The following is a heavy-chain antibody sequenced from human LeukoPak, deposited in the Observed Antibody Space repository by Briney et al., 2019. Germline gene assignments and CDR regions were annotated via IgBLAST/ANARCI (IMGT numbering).Heavy chain of an antibody. CDR3: ARSTDASSVDYYYYYMDV. J-gene: IGHJ6*03. V-gene: IGHV4-34*01. CDR2: INHSGST. CDR1: GGSFSGYY. D-gene: IGHD1-14*01. Sequence: SETLSLTCAIYGGSFSGYYWSWIRQPPGKGLEWIGEINHSGSTNYNPSLKSRVTISVDTSKNQFSLKLSSVTAADTAVYYCARSTDASSVDYYYYYMDVWGKGTTVTVSS.